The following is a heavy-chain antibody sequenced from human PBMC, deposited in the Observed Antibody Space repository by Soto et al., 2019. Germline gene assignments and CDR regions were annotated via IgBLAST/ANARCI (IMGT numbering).Heavy chain of an antibody. CDR3: ARVQIQKLPESGTTYYYDTSDS. D-gene: IGHD3-22*01. V-gene: IGHV3-21*02. CDR1: GFTFISYG. J-gene: IGHJ4*02. Sequence: EVQLVESGGGLVEPGGSLRLSCAASGFTFISYGMNWVRQAPGKGLEWVSSISSSSSYIYYADSVKGRFTISRDNAKNSLYLQMNSLRAEDTAVYYCARVQIQKLPESGTTYYYDTSDSWGQGTLVTVSS. CDR2: ISSSSSYI.